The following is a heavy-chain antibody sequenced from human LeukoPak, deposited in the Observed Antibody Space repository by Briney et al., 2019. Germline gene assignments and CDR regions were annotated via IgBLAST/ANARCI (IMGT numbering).Heavy chain of an antibody. CDR1: GGSISSSNYY. CDR2: IYYSGST. D-gene: IGHD3-16*02. CDR3: ASNPVLYDYVWGSYRPSF. V-gene: IGHV4-39*07. Sequence: SETLSLTCTVAGGSISSSNYYWGWIRQPPGKGLEWIGRIYYSGSTYYNPSLKSRVTISVDTSKNQFSLKLSSVTAADTAVYYCASNPVLYDYVWGSYRPSFWGQGTLVTVSS. J-gene: IGHJ4*02.